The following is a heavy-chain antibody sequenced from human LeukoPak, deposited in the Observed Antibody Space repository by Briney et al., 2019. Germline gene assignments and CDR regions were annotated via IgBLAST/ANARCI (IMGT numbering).Heavy chain of an antibody. Sequence: PGGSLRLSCAASGFTFSDYYMSWIRQAPGKGLEWVSYISSSGTIYYADSVKGRFTISRDNAKNSLYLQTNSLRAEDTAVYYCARDPRGITALVDHFDYWGQGTLVTVSS. D-gene: IGHD5-18*01. CDR2: ISSSGTI. V-gene: IGHV3-11*01. CDR1: GFTFSDYY. CDR3: ARDPRGITALVDHFDY. J-gene: IGHJ4*02.